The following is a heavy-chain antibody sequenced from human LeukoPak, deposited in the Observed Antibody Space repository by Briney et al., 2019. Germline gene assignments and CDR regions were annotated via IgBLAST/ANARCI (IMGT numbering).Heavy chain of an antibody. CDR2: ISGSGGST. J-gene: IGHJ4*02. D-gene: IGHD1-26*01. CDR3: AKDWAGSGSYPYFDY. V-gene: IGHV3-23*01. CDR1: GFTFSSYA. Sequence: GGSLRLSCAASGFTFSSYAMSWVRQAPGKGLEWVSAISGSGGSTYYADSVKGRFTISRDNSKNTLYLQMNSLRAEDTAVYYCAKDWAGSGSYPYFDYWGQGTLATVSS.